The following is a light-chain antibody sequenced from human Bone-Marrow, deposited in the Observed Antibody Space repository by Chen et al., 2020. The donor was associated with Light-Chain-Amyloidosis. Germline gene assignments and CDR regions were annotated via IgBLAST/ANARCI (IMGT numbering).Light chain of an antibody. Sequence: EIVMTQYPLSLPVTPGEPASISCRSSQSLLHRNRYNYLDWYLQKPGQSPQLLISLASTRAAGVPDRFSGSGSGTDFTLKISRVEPEDVGVYYCMQALQTPTFGGGTKVEIK. V-gene: IGKV2-28*01. CDR2: LAS. CDR1: QSLLHRNRYNY. J-gene: IGKJ4*01. CDR3: MQALQTPT.